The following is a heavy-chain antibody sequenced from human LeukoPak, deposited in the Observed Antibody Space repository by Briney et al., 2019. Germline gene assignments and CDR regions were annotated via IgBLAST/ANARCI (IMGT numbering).Heavy chain of an antibody. CDR1: GFTFSSYA. J-gene: IGHJ4*02. D-gene: IGHD6-19*01. V-gene: IGHV3-30-3*01. Sequence: GGSLRLSCAASGFTFSSYAMHWVRQAPGKGLEWVAVISYDGSNKYYADSVKGRFTISRDNAENLVYLQMNSLRAEDTAVYYCARFETVAAKPFEYWGQGTLVTVSS. CDR3: ARFETVAAKPFEY. CDR2: ISYDGSNK.